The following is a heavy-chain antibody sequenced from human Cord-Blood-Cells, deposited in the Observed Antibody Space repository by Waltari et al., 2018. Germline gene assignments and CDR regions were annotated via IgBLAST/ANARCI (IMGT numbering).Heavy chain of an antibody. CDR2: INHSGST. CDR3: AREGSYGSGSYFDY. CDR1: GGSFRGYY. J-gene: IGHJ4*02. V-gene: IGHV4-34*01. D-gene: IGHD3-10*01. Sequence: QVQLQQWGAGLLKPSETLSLTCAVYGGSFRGYYWSGIRQPPGKGLEWIGEINHSGSTNYNPSLKSRVTISVDTSKNQFSLKLSSVTAADTAVYYCAREGSYGSGSYFDYWGQGTLVTVSS.